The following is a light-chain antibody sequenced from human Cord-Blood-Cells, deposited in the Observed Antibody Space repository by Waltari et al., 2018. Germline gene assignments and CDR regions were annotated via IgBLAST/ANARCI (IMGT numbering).Light chain of an antibody. CDR2: EVS. Sequence: QSALTQPASVSGSPGQSITIPCTGTSSDVGGYNYVSWYQQHPGKAPNLMIYEVSNRAAGVANRFVGAKSGNTASLTISGLQDEDVADYYCSSYTSSSTLVGFGGGTKLTVL. CDR1: SSDVGGYNY. J-gene: IGLJ2*01. V-gene: IGLV2-14*01. CDR3: SSYTSSSTLVG.